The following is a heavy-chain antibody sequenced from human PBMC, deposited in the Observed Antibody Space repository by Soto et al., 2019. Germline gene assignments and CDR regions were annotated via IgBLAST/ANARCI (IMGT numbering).Heavy chain of an antibody. V-gene: IGHV3-21*01. CDR2: ISAGSSNI. J-gene: IGHJ4*02. CDR3: ARQYPSSSRHFDH. Sequence: LRLSCAASGFTFRTYYMIWVRQAPGKGLEWVSSISAGSSNIYYAPSVKGRFTISRDNAKNSLYLQINSLRAEDTAVYYCARQYPSSSRHFDHWGQGTLVTVSS. CDR1: GFTFRTYY. D-gene: IGHD6-6*01.